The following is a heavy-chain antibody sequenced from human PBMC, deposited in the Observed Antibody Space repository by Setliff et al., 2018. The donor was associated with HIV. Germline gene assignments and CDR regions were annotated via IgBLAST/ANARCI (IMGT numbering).Heavy chain of an antibody. Sequence: PSETLSLTCTVSGGSISSGSYYWTWIRQSQGRGLEWIGYIYYSVSTKYNPSLKSRVSMSIATSKNQFSLKMSSVTAADTAVYYCARGVVDYAFWSGSGDYYYMDVWGKGTTVTVSS. CDR2: IYYSVST. D-gene: IGHD3-3*01. V-gene: IGHV4-61*01. J-gene: IGHJ6*03. CDR1: GGSISSGSYY. CDR3: ARGVVDYAFWSGSGDYYYMDV.